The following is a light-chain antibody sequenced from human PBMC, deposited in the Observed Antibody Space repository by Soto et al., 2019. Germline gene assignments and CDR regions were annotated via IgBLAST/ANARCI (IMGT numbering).Light chain of an antibody. CDR3: QQYDRLPRT. V-gene: IGKV1-33*01. J-gene: IGKJ1*01. CDR1: QDISNY. Sequence: DIQMTQSPSTLSGSLGDRVAITCQASQDISNYLNWYQQKPGKAPKLLIYDASNLETGVPSRFSGSGSGTDFTFTISSLQPEDIATYYCQQYDRLPRTFGQGTKVDI. CDR2: DAS.